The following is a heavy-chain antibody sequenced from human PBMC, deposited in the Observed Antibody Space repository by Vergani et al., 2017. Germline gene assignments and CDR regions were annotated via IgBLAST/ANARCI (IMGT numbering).Heavy chain of an antibody. D-gene: IGHD3-10*01. CDR1: GFTFNNYA. V-gene: IGHV3-23*01. J-gene: IGHJ3*01. Sequence: EEQLLESGGGLVRPGGSLRLSCTASGFTFNNYAMDWVRRAPGKGLEWLSAISTGGERTFYSDSVKGRFIVSRDNSKKTLYLQMNSLRDEDTAIYYYARDEGSIRGPSAFDVWVPGAMITVSS. CDR2: ISTGGERT. CDR3: ARDEGSIRGPSAFDV.